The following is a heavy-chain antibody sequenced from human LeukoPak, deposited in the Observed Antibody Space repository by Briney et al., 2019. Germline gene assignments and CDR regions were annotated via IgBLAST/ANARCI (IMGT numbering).Heavy chain of an antibody. CDR2: ISGYNGNT. CDR1: GGTFSSYG. D-gene: IGHD4-17*01. J-gene: IGHJ4*02. V-gene: IGHV1-18*01. Sequence: ASVKVSCKASGGTFSSYGINWVRQAPGQGLEWMGWISGYNGNTNYAQKFQGRVTMTTDTSTSTVYMELRSLRSDDTAVYYCAREGYGDYPDYWGQGTLVIVSS. CDR3: AREGYGDYPDY.